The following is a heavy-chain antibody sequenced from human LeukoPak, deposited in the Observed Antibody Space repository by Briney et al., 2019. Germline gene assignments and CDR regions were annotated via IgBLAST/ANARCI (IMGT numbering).Heavy chain of an antibody. D-gene: IGHD5-18*01. Sequence: PGVSLRLSCAPSGFTFSSYAMSWVRQAPGKGLEWVSAISGSGGSTYYADSVKGRFTISRDNSKNTLYLQMNSLRAEDTAVYYCAKDRRIQLWLGFDYWGQGTLVTVSS. J-gene: IGHJ4*02. CDR3: AKDRRIQLWLGFDY. V-gene: IGHV3-23*01. CDR2: ISGSGGST. CDR1: GFTFSSYA.